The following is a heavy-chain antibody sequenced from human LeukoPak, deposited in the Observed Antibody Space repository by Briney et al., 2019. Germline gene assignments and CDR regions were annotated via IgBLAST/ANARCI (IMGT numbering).Heavy chain of an antibody. Sequence: SETLSLTCSVSGTSISSHYWSWLRQPPEKGLEFIGYVHYTGTTNYNPSLKGRVTMSVDTSKNQFSLNLSSVTAADTAVYYCARLLAATNFYYYMDVWGKGTTVTVSS. J-gene: IGHJ6*03. V-gene: IGHV4-59*11. CDR3: ARLLAATNFYYYMDV. CDR1: GTSISSHY. CDR2: VHYTGTT. D-gene: IGHD2-15*01.